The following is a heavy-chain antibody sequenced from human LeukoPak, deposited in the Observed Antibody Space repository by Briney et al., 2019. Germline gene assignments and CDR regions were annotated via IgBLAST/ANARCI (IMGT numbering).Heavy chain of an antibody. J-gene: IGHJ5*02. D-gene: IGHD3-22*01. V-gene: IGHV4-59*01. CDR2: VYSSGST. CDR3: ARPARSGDYLTWFDP. CDR1: GGSISSYY. Sequence: SETLSLTCTVSGGSISSYYWTWIRQPPRKGLEWIGYVYSSGSTNYNPSLKSRVTISVDTSKNQLSLKLNSVTAADTAVYYCARPARSGDYLTWFDPWGQGTLVTVSS.